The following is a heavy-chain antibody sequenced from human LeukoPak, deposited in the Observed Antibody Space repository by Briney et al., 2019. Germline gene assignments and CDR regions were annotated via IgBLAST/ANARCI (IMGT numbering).Heavy chain of an antibody. V-gene: IGHV4-30-2*01. CDR1: GGSISSGGSS. J-gene: IGHJ3*02. Sequence: PSETLSLTCAVSGGSISSGGSSWSWIRQPPGKGLEWIGYIYHSGSTYYNPSLKSRVTISVDRSKNQFSLKLSSVTAADTAVYYCAKSTLPTAFDIWGQGTMVTVSS. D-gene: IGHD1-26*01. CDR2: IYHSGST. CDR3: AKSTLPTAFDI.